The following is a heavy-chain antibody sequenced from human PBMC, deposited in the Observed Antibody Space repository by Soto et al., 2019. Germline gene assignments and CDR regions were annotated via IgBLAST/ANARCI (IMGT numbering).Heavy chain of an antibody. D-gene: IGHD7-27*01. CDR3: AKDGNWGSVWAYYYCYGMDV. CDR1: GFTFSSYG. CDR2: ISYDGSNK. Sequence: PGGSLRLSCAASGFTFSSYGMHWVRQAPGKGLEWVAVISYDGSNKYYADSVKGRFTISRDNSKNTLYLQMNSLRAEDTAVYYCAKDGNWGSVWAYYYCYGMDVWGQGTTVTVSS. J-gene: IGHJ6*02. V-gene: IGHV3-30*18.